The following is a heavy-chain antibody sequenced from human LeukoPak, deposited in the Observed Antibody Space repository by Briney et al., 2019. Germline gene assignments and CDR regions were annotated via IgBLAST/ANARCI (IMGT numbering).Heavy chain of an antibody. CDR2: GSYDGSNK. CDR3: AKTYSDYDFADY. D-gene: IGHD5-12*01. J-gene: IGHJ4*02. V-gene: IGHV3-30*18. CDR1: GFTFRSHA. Sequence: VGSLRLSCATSGFTFRSHAMHWVRQAPGRGLEWVAIGSYDGSNKYYADSVKGRFTISRDNSKNTLYLQMNSLRAEDTAVYYCAKTYSDYDFADYWGQGTPLTVSS.